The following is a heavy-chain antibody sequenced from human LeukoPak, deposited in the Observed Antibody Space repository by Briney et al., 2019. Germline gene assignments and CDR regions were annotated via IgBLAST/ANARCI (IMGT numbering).Heavy chain of an antibody. Sequence: ASVKVSCKASGYTFTGYYMHWVRQAPGHGLEWMGWINPNSGGTNYAQKFQGRVTMTRDTSISTAYMELSRLRSDDTAVYYCARERTLTSCYDYWGQGTLVTVSS. D-gene: IGHD2-15*01. J-gene: IGHJ4*02. CDR3: ARERTLTSCYDY. V-gene: IGHV1-2*02. CDR1: GYTFTGYY. CDR2: INPNSGGT.